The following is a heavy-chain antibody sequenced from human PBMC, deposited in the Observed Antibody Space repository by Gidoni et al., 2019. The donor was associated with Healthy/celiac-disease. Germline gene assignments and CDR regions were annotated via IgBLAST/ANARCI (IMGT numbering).Heavy chain of an antibody. Sequence: QVQLVESGGGVVQPGRSLSLSCAASVFTFRSYAMHWVRQAPGKGLEWVAVISYDGSNKYYADSVKGRFTISRDNSKNTLYLQMNSLRAEDTAVYDCAGYEPPLGYWGQGTLVTVSS. V-gene: IGHV3-30*04. D-gene: IGHD1-1*01. J-gene: IGHJ4*02. CDR3: AGYEPPLGY. CDR2: ISYDGSNK. CDR1: VFTFRSYA.